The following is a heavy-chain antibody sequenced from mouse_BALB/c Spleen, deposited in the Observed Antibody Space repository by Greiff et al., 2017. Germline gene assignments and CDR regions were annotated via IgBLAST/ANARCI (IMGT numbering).Heavy chain of an antibody. CDR3: ASTVGADWYFDV. D-gene: IGHD1-1*01. Sequence: QVQLKQSGAELAKPGASVKMSCKASGYTFTSYWMHWVKQRPGQGLEWIGYINPSTGYTEYNQKFKDKATLTADKSSSTAYMQLSSLTSEDSAVYYWASTVGADWYFDVWGAGTTVTVSS. V-gene: IGHV1-7*01. CDR2: INPSTGYT. CDR1: GYTFTSYW. J-gene: IGHJ1*01.